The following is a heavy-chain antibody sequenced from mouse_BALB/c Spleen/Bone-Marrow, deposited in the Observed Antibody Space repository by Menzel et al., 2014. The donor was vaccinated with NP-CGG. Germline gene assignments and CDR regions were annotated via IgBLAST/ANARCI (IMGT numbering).Heavy chain of an antibody. D-gene: IGHD2-14*01. CDR2: ISSGGSYT. V-gene: IGHV5-9-3*01. Sequence: EVNVVESGGGLVKPGGSLKLSCAASGFTFSSYAMSWVRQTPEKRLEWVATISSGGSYTYYPDSVKGRFTISRDNVKNTLYLQMSSLRSEDTAMYYCARHGWYDGAWFAYWGQGTLVTVSA. CDR1: GFTFSSYA. J-gene: IGHJ3*01. CDR3: ARHGWYDGAWFAY.